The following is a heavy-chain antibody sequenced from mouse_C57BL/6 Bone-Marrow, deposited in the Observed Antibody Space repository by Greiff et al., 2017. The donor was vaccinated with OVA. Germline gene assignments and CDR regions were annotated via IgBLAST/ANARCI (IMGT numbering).Heavy chain of an antibody. J-gene: IGHJ4*01. CDR3: TGGSHYEWE. D-gene: IGHD2-5*01. CDR1: GFTFSNYW. CDR2: IRLKSDNYAT. Sequence: EVMLVESGGGLVQPGGSMKLSCVASGFTFSNYWMNWVRQSPEKGLEWVAQIRLKSDNYATHYAESVKGRFTISRDDSKSSVYLQMNNLRAEDTGIYYCTGGSHYEWERGQGTSVTVSS. V-gene: IGHV6-3*01.